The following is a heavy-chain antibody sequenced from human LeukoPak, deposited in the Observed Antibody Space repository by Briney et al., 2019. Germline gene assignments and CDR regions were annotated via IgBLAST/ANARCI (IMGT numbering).Heavy chain of an antibody. J-gene: IGHJ6*03. D-gene: IGHD4-17*01. V-gene: IGHV3-20*04. CDR1: GFTFDDYG. CDR3: ATSKPYGPPPYYYYYYMDV. CDR2: INWNGGST. Sequence: AGGSLRLSCAASGFTFDDYGMSWVRQAPGKGLEWVSGINWNGGSTGYADSVKGRFTISRDNAKNSLYLQMNSLRAEDTALYYSATSKPYGPPPYYYYYYMDVWGKGTTVTVSS.